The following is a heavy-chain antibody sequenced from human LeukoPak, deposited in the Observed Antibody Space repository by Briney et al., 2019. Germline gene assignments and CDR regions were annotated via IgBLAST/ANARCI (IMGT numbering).Heavy chain of an antibody. J-gene: IGHJ3*02. CDR2: ISWNSGSI. V-gene: IGHV3-9*01. D-gene: IGHD1-7*01. Sequence: GRSLRLSCADSGFTFDDYAMHWVRQAPGKGLEWVSGISWNSGSIGYADSVKGRFTISRDNAKNSLYLQMNSLRAEDTALYYCAKDITGTTPPGDAFDIWGQGTMVTVSS. CDR1: GFTFDDYA. CDR3: AKDITGTTPPGDAFDI.